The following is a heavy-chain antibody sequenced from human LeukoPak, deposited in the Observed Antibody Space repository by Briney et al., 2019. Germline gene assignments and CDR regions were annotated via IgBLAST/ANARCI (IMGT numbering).Heavy chain of an antibody. CDR2: MYSGGIT. D-gene: IGHD4-11*01. CDR1: GFIVSSNY. J-gene: IGHJ6*02. CDR3: AREEMTTVGASYYFFALDV. V-gene: IGHV3-66*02. Sequence: GGSLRLSCAASGFIVSSNYMTWVRQTPGKGVEWVSVMYSGGITYHADSVKGRFTISRDNSKNMLYLQMNSLRPDDTGVYYCAREEMTTVGASYYFFALDVWGQGTTVTVSS.